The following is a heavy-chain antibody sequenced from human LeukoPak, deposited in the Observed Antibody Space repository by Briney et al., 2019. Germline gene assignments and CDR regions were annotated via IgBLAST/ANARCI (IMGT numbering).Heavy chain of an antibody. V-gene: IGHV4-59*12. J-gene: IGHJ4*02. D-gene: IGHD5-12*01. Sequence: SETLSLTCTVSGGSISSYYWSWIRQPPGKGLEWITYTCYSGSTNYNPSLKSRVTISVDTSKNQFSLKLSSVTAADTAVYYCARESLRGGYFDYWGQGTLVTVSS. CDR3: ARESLRGGYFDY. CDR2: TCYSGST. CDR1: GGSISSYY.